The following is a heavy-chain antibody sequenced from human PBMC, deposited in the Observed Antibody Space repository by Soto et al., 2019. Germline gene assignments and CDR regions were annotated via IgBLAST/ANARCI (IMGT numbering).Heavy chain of an antibody. CDR1: GFTFSSSG. Sequence: QVQLVESGGGVVQPGRSLRLSCVASGFTFSSSGMHWVRQAPGKGLEWVAVTSYDGSNGYYTDSVRGRFTISRDTSKNTLYLQMNRLRAEDTAVYYCAKSPPAVAGYFDYWGQGSLVSVSS. D-gene: IGHD6-19*01. V-gene: IGHV3-30*18. CDR3: AKSPPAVAGYFDY. J-gene: IGHJ4*02. CDR2: TSYDGSNG.